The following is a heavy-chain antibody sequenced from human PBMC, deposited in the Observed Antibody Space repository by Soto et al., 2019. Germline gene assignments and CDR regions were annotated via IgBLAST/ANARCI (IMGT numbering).Heavy chain of an antibody. V-gene: IGHV4-30-4*08. D-gene: IGHD3-3*01. CDR2: IYLSGFT. CDR1: GDSITSSKHY. J-gene: IGHJ4*02. Sequence: PSETLSLTCTVSGDSITSSKHYWSWIRQHPGKGLEWIGYIYLSGFTYSTPSLKSRVNMSLDTSKNQFSLKLSSVTAADTAVYYCARGRLVYCWSGYLYYLDFWGLGTLVTVSS. CDR3: ARGRLVYCWSGYLYYLDF.